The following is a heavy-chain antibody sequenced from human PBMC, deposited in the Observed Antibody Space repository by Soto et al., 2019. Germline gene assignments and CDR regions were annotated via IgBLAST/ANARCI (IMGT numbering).Heavy chain of an antibody. CDR1: GGTFSSFG. Sequence: GASVKVSCKASGGTFSSFGVSWVRQAPGHGLEWMGGIIPIFGSASYAQKFQGRVTISADESTSTAYMELSSLRSEDTAVYFCARGHDEVGYGSGGSCYPYGMDVWGQGTTVTVSS. CDR3: ARGHDEVGYGSGGSCYPYGMDV. V-gene: IGHV1-69*13. D-gene: IGHD2-15*01. J-gene: IGHJ6*02. CDR2: IIPIFGSA.